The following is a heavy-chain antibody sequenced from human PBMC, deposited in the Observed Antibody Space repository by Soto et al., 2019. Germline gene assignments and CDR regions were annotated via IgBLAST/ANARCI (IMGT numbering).Heavy chain of an antibody. D-gene: IGHD3-10*01. CDR2: ITQEGRNK. J-gene: IGHJ4*02. CDR1: GFTFSGFC. CDR3: AKGLESSVLRWQYFDS. V-gene: IGHV3-30*18. Sequence: GGSLRLSCAVSGFTFSGFCMPWVRQAPGKGLEWVAFITQEGRNKYYADSVKGRFTISSDNSKNTLSLQMDSLRPEDTAVYYWAKGLESSVLRWQYFDSWGQGTKVTVSS.